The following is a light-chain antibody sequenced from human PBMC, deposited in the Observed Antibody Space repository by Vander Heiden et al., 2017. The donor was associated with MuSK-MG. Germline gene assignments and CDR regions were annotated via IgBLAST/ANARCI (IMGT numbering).Light chain of an antibody. Sequence: DIVMTQSPATLSVSPGEGATLSCRASLSVGSNLAWYQQKPGQAPRLLIYGASTRATGIPARFSGSGSGAEFTLTINSLQSEDFAVYYCQQYNNWPPYTFGQGTKLDIK. J-gene: IGKJ2*01. CDR3: QQYNNWPPYT. CDR2: GAS. V-gene: IGKV3-15*01. CDR1: LSVGSN.